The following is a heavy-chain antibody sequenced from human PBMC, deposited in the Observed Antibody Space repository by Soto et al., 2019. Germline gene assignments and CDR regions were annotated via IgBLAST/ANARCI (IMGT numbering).Heavy chain of an antibody. V-gene: IGHV4-4*07. CDR2: IYTSGST. CDR1: GGSISSYY. CDR3: ARDHSGRAEKWFDP. D-gene: IGHD6-19*01. Sequence: SETLSLTCTVSGGSISSYYWSWIRQPAGKGLEWIGRIYTSGSTNYNPSLKSRVTMSVDTSKNQFSLKLSSVTAADTAVYYCARDHSGRAEKWFDPWGQGTLVTVSS. J-gene: IGHJ5*02.